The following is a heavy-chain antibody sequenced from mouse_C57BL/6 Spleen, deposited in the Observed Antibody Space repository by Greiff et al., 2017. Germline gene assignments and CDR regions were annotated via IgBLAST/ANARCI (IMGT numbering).Heavy chain of an antibody. CDR2: ISGGGGNT. V-gene: IGHV5-9*01. J-gene: IGHJ4*01. CDR3: ARRRGYDDAMDY. CDR1: GFTFSSYT. Sequence: EVKVVESGGGLVKPGGSLKLSCAASGFTFSSYTMSWVRQTPEKRLEWVATISGGGGNTYYPDSVKGRVTISRDNAKNTLYLQMSSLRSEDTALYYCARRRGYDDAMDYWGQGTSVTVSS. D-gene: IGHD2-2*01.